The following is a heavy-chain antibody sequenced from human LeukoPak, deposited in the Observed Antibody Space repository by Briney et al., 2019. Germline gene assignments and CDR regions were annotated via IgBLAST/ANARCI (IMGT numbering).Heavy chain of an antibody. Sequence: SETLSLTCTVSGGSISSYYWSWIRQPPGKGLEWIGYIYYSGSTNYNPSLKSRVTISVDTSKNQFSLKLSSVTAADTAVYYCARAHNRRYYYYMDVWGKGTTVTVSS. J-gene: IGHJ6*03. CDR2: IYYSGST. CDR3: ARAHNRRYYYYMDV. CDR1: GGSISSYY. V-gene: IGHV4-59*01. D-gene: IGHD1-1*01.